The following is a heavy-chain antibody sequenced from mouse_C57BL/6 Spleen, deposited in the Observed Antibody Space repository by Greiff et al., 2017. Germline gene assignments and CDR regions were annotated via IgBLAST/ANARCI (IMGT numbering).Heavy chain of an antibody. Sequence: VQLQQSGAELVKPGASVKISCKASGYAFSSYWMNWVKQRPGKGLEWIGQIYPGDGDTNYNGKFKGKATLTADKSSSTAYMQLSSLTSEDSAVYFCARLPGTEGYFDYWGQGTTLTVSS. J-gene: IGHJ2*01. V-gene: IGHV1-80*01. D-gene: IGHD4-1*01. CDR2: IYPGDGDT. CDR1: GYAFSSYW. CDR3: ARLPGTEGYFDY.